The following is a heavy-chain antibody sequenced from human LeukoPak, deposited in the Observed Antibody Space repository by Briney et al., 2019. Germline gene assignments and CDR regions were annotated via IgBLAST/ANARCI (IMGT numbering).Heavy chain of an antibody. Sequence: PGGSLRLSCAASGFTFSSYWMSWVRQAPGKGLEWVANIKQDGSEKYYVDSVKGRFTISRDNAKNSLYLQTNSLRAEDTAVYYCARDGWGYCSGTSCYMDYGMDVWGQGTTVTVSS. CDR2: IKQDGSEK. V-gene: IGHV3-7*01. CDR3: ARDGWGYCSGTSCYMDYGMDV. CDR1: GFTFSSYW. J-gene: IGHJ6*02. D-gene: IGHD2-2*02.